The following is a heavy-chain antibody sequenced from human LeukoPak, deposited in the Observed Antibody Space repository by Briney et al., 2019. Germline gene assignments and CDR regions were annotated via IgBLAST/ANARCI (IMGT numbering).Heavy chain of an antibody. D-gene: IGHD2-15*01. J-gene: IGHJ4*02. Sequence: GRSLRLSCAASGFTFSSYGMHWVRQAPGKGLEWVAVIWYDGSNKYYADSVKSRFTISRDNSKNTLYLQMNSLRAEDTAVYYCVRDGCSGGSCYSVDFDYWGQGTRVTVSS. CDR1: GFTFSSYG. V-gene: IGHV3-33*08. CDR2: IWYDGSNK. CDR3: VRDGCSGGSCYSVDFDY.